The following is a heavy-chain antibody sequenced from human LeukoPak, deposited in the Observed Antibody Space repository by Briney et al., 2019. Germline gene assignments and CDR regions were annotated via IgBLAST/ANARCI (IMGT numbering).Heavy chain of an antibody. Sequence: SETLSLTCTVSGGSISSSSYYWGWIRQPPGKGLEWIGSIYYSGSTYYNPSLKSRVTISVDTSKNQFSLKLSSVTAADTAVYYCARDPSWDSSGYNYYYYYYMDVWGKGTTVTVSS. CDR2: IYYSGST. D-gene: IGHD3-22*01. J-gene: IGHJ6*03. CDR3: ARDPSWDSSGYNYYYYYYMDV. CDR1: GGSISSSSYY. V-gene: IGHV4-39*02.